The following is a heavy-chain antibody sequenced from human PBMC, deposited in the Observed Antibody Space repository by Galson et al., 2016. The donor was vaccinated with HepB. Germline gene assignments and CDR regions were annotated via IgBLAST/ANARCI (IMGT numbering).Heavy chain of an antibody. V-gene: IGHV3-23*01. D-gene: IGHD3-16*01. CDR2: ISGSGVST. Sequence: SLRLSCAASGFTFSSYAMSWVRQAPGKGLEWVSGISGSGVSTYYADSVKGRFTISRDNSKNTLYLQMNSLRAEDTAVYYCARLIASPWNDYYYYGMDVWGKGTTVTVSS. CDR1: GFTFSSYA. J-gene: IGHJ6*04. CDR3: ARLIASPWNDYYYYGMDV.